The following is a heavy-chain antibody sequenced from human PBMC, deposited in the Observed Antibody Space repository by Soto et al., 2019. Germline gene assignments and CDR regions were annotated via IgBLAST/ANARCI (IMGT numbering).Heavy chain of an antibody. CDR2: VHHSGTT. CDR3: ARLLTPAFGRDYFDY. Sequence: PSETLSLTCTVSGVSLSCSNCYLGWVRQPPGKGLEAIGNVHHSGTTYYSLSLMSRVTISVDTSRDQISLRLSSVTAADTAVYFCARLLTPAFGRDYFDYWGQGILVTVSS. CDR1: GVSLSCSNCY. D-gene: IGHD3-10*01. V-gene: IGHV4-39*01. J-gene: IGHJ4*02.